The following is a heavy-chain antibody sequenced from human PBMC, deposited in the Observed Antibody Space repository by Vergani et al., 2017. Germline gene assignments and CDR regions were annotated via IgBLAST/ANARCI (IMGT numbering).Heavy chain of an antibody. CDR1: GFTFIMHA. CDR3: AKVGHSEVAGTFGAFDI. V-gene: IGHV3-23*01. CDR2: LSASDRRR. J-gene: IGHJ3*02. Sequence: EVQLLESGGDLVQPGGSLRLSCAASGFTFIMHAMSWVRQAPGKGREWVSTLSASDRRRHYADSVKGRFTISRDNTKNTLFLHMNSLRPVETAVYYCAKVGHSEVAGTFGAFDIWGQGAMVTVSS. D-gene: IGHD6-19*01.